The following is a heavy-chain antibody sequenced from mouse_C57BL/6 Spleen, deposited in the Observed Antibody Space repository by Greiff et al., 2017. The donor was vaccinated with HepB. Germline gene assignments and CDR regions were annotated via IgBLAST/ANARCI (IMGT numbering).Heavy chain of an antibody. V-gene: IGHV1-22*01. CDR2: INPNNGGT. CDR1: GYTFTDYN. J-gene: IGHJ3*01. D-gene: IGHD2-2*01. Sequence: EVQLQQSGPELVKPGASVKMSCKASGYTFTDYNMHWVKQSHGKSLEWIGYINPNNGGTSYNQKFKGKATLTVNKSSSTAYMELRSLTSEDSAVYYCAGESGVYYGYPAWFAYWGQGTLVTVSA. CDR3: AGESGVYYGYPAWFAY.